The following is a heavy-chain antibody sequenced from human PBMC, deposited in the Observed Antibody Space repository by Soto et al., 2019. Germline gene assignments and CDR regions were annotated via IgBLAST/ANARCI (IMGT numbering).Heavy chain of an antibody. V-gene: IGHV4-59*02. J-gene: IGHJ4*02. Sequence: SETLSLTCTVSGGSVSSYYWSWIRQPPGKGLEWIGYIYYSGSTNYNPSLKSRVTISVDTSKNQFSLKLGSVTAADTAVYYCARDPSGYSGYDWGQGTLVTVSS. CDR1: GGSVSSYY. D-gene: IGHD5-12*01. CDR2: IYYSGST. CDR3: ARDPSGYSGYD.